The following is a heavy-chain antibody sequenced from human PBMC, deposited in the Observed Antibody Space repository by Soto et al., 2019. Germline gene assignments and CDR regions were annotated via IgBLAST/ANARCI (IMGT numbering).Heavy chain of an antibody. CDR1: GFTFSSYA. V-gene: IGHV3-23*01. D-gene: IGHD3-3*01. CDR2: ISGSGGST. Sequence: GGSLGLSCAASGFTFSSYAMSWVRQAPGKGLEWVSAISGSGGSTYYADSVKGRFTISRDNSKNTLYLQMNSLRAEDTAVYYCAKTHDSDYDFWSGYYPGFDYWGQGTLVTVSS. J-gene: IGHJ4*02. CDR3: AKTHDSDYDFWSGYYPGFDY.